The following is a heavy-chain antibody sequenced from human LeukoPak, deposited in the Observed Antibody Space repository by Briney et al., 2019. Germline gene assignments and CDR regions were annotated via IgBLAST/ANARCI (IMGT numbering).Heavy chain of an antibody. J-gene: IGHJ4*02. CDR1: GGSISNYY. CDR2: IFYSGST. CDR3: ARGASPDF. Sequence: SETLSLTCTVSGGSISNYYWSWIRQPPGKGLEWIGYIFYSGSTNYNPSLKSRVTMSLDTSKSLFSLKLSSVTAADTAVYYCARGASPDFWGQGTLVTVSS. V-gene: IGHV4-59*01.